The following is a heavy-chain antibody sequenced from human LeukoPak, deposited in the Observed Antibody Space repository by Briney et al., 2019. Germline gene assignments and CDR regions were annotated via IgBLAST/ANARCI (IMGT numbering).Heavy chain of an antibody. V-gene: IGHV4-4*07. J-gene: IGHJ4*02. CDR3: ARLSAESNSVRGFAY. CDR1: GASISSYY. D-gene: IGHD2/OR15-2a*01. Sequence: SETLSLTCTVSGASISSYYWTWIRQPAGKGLEWIGRIYTSGSTNYNPSLKSRVSMSVDTSKNQFSLKLSSVTAADTAVYYCARLSAESNSVRGFAYWGQGTLVTVSS. CDR2: IYTSGST.